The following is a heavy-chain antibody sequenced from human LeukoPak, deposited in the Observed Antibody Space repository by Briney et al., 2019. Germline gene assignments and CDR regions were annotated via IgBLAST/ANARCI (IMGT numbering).Heavy chain of an antibody. V-gene: IGHV3-53*01. CDR2: IYSAGST. D-gene: IGHD6-13*01. CDR3: ARGAGYSSNWYFDY. J-gene: IGHJ4*02. Sequence: GGSLRLSCAASGFTVSSNYMSWVRQAPGKGLEWVSVIYSAGSTYYADSVKGRFTISRDNSKNTLYLQMNSLRAEDTAVYYCARGAGYSSNWYFDYWGQGTLVTVSS. CDR1: GFTVSSNY.